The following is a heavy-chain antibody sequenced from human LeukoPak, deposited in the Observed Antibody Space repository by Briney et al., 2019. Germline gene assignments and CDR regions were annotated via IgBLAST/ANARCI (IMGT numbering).Heavy chain of an antibody. V-gene: IGHV4-39*01. CDR3: ARQVLLAFDY. D-gene: IGHD3-10*01. Sequence: PSETLSLTCSVSGGSISSTSYYWDWIRQPPGKGLEWIGTVFYTGTTYYSPSLKSRVTISVDTSNNQFSLKLSSVTAADTALYYCARQVLLAFDYWGQGALVTVSS. J-gene: IGHJ4*02. CDR1: GGSISSTSYY. CDR2: VFYTGTT.